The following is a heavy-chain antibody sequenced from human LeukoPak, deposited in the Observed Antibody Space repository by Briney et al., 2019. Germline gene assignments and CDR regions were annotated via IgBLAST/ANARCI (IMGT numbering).Heavy chain of an antibody. CDR3: ARGGGGDYNYTPDRKGHFDY. CDR2: IIPIFGTA. Sequence: GASVKVSCKASGGTFSSYAISWVRQAPGQGLEWMGGIIPIFGTANYAQKFQGRVTITADESTSTAYMELSSLRSEDTAVYYCARGGGGDYNYTPDRKGHFDYRGQGTLVTVSS. J-gene: IGHJ4*02. D-gene: IGHD5-24*01. CDR1: GGTFSSYA. V-gene: IGHV1-69*13.